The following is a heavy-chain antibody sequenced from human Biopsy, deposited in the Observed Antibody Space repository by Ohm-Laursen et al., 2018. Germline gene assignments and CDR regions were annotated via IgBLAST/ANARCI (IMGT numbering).Heavy chain of an antibody. Sequence: SDTLSLTCAVYGGSLSGYYWNWIRQSPGKGLEWIGEINHRGFTSNNPSLKSRVTISVDTSKNQFSLKLGSVTAADTAVYYCAKNLAASSYALDIWGQGTMVTVSS. D-gene: IGHD2/OR15-2a*01. CDR1: GGSLSGYY. CDR2: INHRGFT. CDR3: AKNLAASSYALDI. V-gene: IGHV4-34*01. J-gene: IGHJ3*02.